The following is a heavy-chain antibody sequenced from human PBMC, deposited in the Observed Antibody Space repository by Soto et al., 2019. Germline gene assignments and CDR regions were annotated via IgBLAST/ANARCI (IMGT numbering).Heavy chain of an antibody. CDR3: ARGTITFGGVIVDAFDI. V-gene: IGHV4-34*01. D-gene: IGHD3-16*02. J-gene: IGHJ3*02. Sequence: SETLSLTCAVYGGSFSGYYWSWIRQPPGKGLEWIGEINHSGSTTYNPSPKSRVTISVDTSKNQFSLKLSSVTAADTAVYYCARGTITFGGVIVDAFDIWGQGTMVTVSS. CDR1: GGSFSGYY. CDR2: INHSGST.